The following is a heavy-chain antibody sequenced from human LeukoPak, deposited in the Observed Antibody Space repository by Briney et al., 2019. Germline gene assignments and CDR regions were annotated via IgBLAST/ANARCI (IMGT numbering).Heavy chain of an antibody. CDR2: IYYSGST. D-gene: IGHD1-26*01. CDR1: GGTISDYY. Sequence: SETLSLTCTVSGGTISDYYWSWFRQPPGKGLEWIGYIYYSGSTSYNPSLRSRVTISIDTSANRFSLELNSVTTADTAVYYCAGWRGATTFAFDIWGQGTMVTVSS. CDR3: AGWRGATTFAFDI. J-gene: IGHJ3*02. V-gene: IGHV4-59*01.